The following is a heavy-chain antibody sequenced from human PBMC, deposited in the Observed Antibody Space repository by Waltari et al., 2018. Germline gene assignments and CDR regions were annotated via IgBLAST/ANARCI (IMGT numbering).Heavy chain of an antibody. CDR3: ARDREYSSGPEPFDY. Sequence: EVQLVESGGGLVQPGGSLRLSCAASGFTFSSSSMHWVRQAPGKGLEWVSYISSSSTIYYADSVKGRFTISRDNAKNSLYLQMNSLRAEDTAVYYCARDREYSSGPEPFDYWGQGTLVTVSS. J-gene: IGHJ4*02. D-gene: IGHD6-19*01. CDR2: ISSSSTI. CDR1: GFTFSSSS. V-gene: IGHV3-48*04.